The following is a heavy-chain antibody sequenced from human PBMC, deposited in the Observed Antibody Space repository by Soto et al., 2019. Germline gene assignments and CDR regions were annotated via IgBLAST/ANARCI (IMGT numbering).Heavy chain of an antibody. CDR2: ISYDGSNK. D-gene: IGHD2-2*02. J-gene: IGHJ4*02. CDR1: GFTFSSYG. Sequence: LRLSCAASGFTFSSYGMHWVRQAPGKGLEWVAVISYDGSNKYYADSVKGRFTISRDNSKNTLYLQLSSLGSDDTAVYYCARAGDDCSNARCYMIYYWGQGTQVTVSS. CDR3: ARAGDDCSNARCYMIYY. V-gene: IGHV3-30*03.